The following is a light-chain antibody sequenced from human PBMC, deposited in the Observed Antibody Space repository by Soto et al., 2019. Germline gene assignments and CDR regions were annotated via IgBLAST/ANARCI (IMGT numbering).Light chain of an antibody. CDR3: QQYGSSPRT. CDR2: GAS. V-gene: IGKV3-20*01. J-gene: IGKJ1*01. CDR1: QSVSSSY. Sequence: EIVLKKSPGTLALSPGERATLSCRASQSVSSSYLAWYQQKPGQAPRLLISGASSRATGIPDRFSGSGSGTDFTLTISRLEPADFAVYYCQQYGSSPRTFGQGTKVDI.